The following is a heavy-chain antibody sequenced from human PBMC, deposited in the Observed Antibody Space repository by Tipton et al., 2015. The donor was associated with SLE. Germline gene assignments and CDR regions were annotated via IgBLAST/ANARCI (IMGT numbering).Heavy chain of an antibody. CDR1: GGSISSGGYY. V-gene: IGHV4-31*03. CDR3: GRHKTATRAFDF. J-gene: IGHJ3*01. D-gene: IGHD1-1*01. Sequence: TLSLTCTVSGGSISSGGYYWSWIRQHPGKGLEWIGYIYYSGSTYYNPSLMSRVTISVDTSQNQFSLRLTSVTAADTAVYYCGRHKTATRAFDFWGQGTLVTVSS. CDR2: IYYSGST.